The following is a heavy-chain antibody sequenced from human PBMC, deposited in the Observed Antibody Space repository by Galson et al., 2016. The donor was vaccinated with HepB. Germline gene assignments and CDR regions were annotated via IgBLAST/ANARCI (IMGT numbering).Heavy chain of an antibody. CDR2: IYYSGST. D-gene: IGHD5-24*01. Sequence: ETLSLTCTVSGGSVSSGSYYWSWIRQPPGKGLEWIGYIYYSGSTNYNPSLKSRVTISVDTSKNQLSLKLSSVTAADTAVYYCARSKSITPYYYYYYMDVWDKGTTVTVSS. CDR3: ARSKSITPYYYYYYMDV. V-gene: IGHV4-61*01. J-gene: IGHJ6*03. CDR1: GGSVSSGSYY.